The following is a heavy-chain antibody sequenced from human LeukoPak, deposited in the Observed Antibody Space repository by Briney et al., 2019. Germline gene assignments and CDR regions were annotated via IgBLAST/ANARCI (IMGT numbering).Heavy chain of an antibody. CDR3: AKVGHTFGGVIGEVYFDY. Sequence: GGSLRLSCAASGFTFDDYAMHWVRQAPGKGLEWVSLISWDGGSTYYADSVKGRFTISRDNSKNSLYLQMNSLRAEDTALYYCAKVGHTFGGVIGEVYFDYWGQGTLVTVSS. V-gene: IGHV3-43D*03. CDR2: ISWDGGST. CDR1: GFTFDDYA. D-gene: IGHD3-16*02. J-gene: IGHJ4*02.